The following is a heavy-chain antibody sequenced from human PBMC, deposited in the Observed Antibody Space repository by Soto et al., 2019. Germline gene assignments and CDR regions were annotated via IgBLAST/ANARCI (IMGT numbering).Heavy chain of an antibody. CDR3: ARDSEGIVVVPADMDV. D-gene: IGHD2-2*01. J-gene: IGHJ6*04. CDR2: ISSSSSTI. CDR1: GFTFSSYS. Sequence: PGGSLRLSCAASGFTFSSYSMNWVRQAPGKGLEWVSYISSSSSTIYYADSVKGRFTISRDNAKNSLYLQMNSLRVEDTAVYYCARDSEGIVVVPADMDVWGKGTTVTVSS. V-gene: IGHV3-48*01.